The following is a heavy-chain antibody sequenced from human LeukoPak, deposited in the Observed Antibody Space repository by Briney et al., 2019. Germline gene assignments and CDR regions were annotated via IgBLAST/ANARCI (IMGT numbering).Heavy chain of an antibody. CDR3: ARVVLTGTTWFDP. CDR2: INPNSGGT. D-gene: IGHD1-20*01. J-gene: IGHJ5*02. CDR1: GYTFTGYY. V-gene: IGHV1-2*02. Sequence: ASVTVSFKASGYTFTGYYMHWVRQAPGQGLEWMGWINPNSGGTNYAQKFQGRVTMTRDTSISTAYMELSRLRSDDTAVYYCARVVLTGTTWFDPWGQGTLVTVSS.